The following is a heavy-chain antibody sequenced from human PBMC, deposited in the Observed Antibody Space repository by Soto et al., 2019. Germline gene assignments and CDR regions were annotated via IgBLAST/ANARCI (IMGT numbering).Heavy chain of an antibody. CDR2: ISSSGSYL. D-gene: IGHD1-1*01. Sequence: QVQLVESGGGLVQPGGSLRLSCAVSGFRLSDYEMSWIRQAPGKGPEWVSSISSSGSYLYYADSVEGRFTISRDDARNSVHLQMNSLRVEDTAVYYCARDGNYHEFWGQGTLVTVSS. CDR1: GFRLSDYE. J-gene: IGHJ4*02. CDR3: ARDGNYHEF. V-gene: IGHV3-11*04.